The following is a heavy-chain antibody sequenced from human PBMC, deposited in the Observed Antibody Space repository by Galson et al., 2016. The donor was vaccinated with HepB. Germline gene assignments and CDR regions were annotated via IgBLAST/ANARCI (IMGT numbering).Heavy chain of an antibody. V-gene: IGHV1-46*01. J-gene: IGHJ4*02. Sequence: SVKVSCKASGYTFSAYYIHWVRQAPGQGLEWMGKINPRDGSTSDAQEFLGRVTMTRDRSTTTVYMELSNWKSDDTAVYYCARGTGTGGGFDYWGQGTLVTVSS. CDR1: GYTFSAYY. CDR3: ARGTGTGGGFDY. CDR2: INPRDGST. D-gene: IGHD3/OR15-3a*01.